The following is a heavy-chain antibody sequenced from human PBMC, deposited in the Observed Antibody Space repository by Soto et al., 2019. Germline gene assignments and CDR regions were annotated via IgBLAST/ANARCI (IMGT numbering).Heavy chain of an antibody. Sequence: QVQLQESGPGLVNPSQTLSLTCTVSGGSISSGGYYWSWIRQHPGKGLEWIGYTFYSGATYYNPSLKSRNIIAVDTSKNQFSLTLTSLTAADTAVYYCARVQPYDYGANTGWLDPWGQGTLVTVSS. CDR3: ARVQPYDYGANTGWLDP. CDR1: GGSISSGGYY. CDR2: TFYSGAT. J-gene: IGHJ5*02. D-gene: IGHD4-17*01. V-gene: IGHV4-31*03.